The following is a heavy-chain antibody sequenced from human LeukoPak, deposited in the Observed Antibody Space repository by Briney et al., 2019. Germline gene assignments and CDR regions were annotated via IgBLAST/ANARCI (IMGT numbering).Heavy chain of an antibody. CDR1: GGTFSSYA. Sequence: ASVKVSCKASGGTFSSYAISWVRQAPGQGLEWMGGVTPIFGTTNYAQKFQGRVTITADESTSTFYMDLGSLTSGDTAVYYCAGDGRATGSPDFDSWGQGTLVTVSS. CDR3: AGDGRATGSPDFDS. V-gene: IGHV1-69*13. CDR2: VTPIFGTT. J-gene: IGHJ4*02. D-gene: IGHD5-12*01.